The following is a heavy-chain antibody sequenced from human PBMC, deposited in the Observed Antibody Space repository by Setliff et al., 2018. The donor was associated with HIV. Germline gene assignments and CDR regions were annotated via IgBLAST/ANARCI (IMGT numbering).Heavy chain of an antibody. CDR2: FYNSGSN. CDR3: ARAFSGNYYGGVDY. Sequence: PSETLSLTCTVPGGSISSHYWGWIRQPPGKGLEWIGSFYNSGSNYYNPSLKSRVTISVDTSNNQFSLKLSSVTAADTAVYYCARAFSGNYYGGVDYWGQGTLVTVSS. J-gene: IGHJ4*02. V-gene: IGHV4-4*08. CDR1: GGSISSHY. D-gene: IGHD1-26*01.